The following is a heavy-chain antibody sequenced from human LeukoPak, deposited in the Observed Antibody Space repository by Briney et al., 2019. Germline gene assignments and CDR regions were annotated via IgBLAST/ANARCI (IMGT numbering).Heavy chain of an antibody. D-gene: IGHD5-18*01. V-gene: IGHV4-59*08. Sequence: SETLSLTCTVSGGSISSYYWSWIRQPPGKGLEWIGYIYYSGSTNYNPSLKSRVTISVDTSKNQFSLKLSSVTAADTAVYHCARLTAMVRHFDYWGQGTLVTVSS. CDR2: IYYSGST. CDR3: ARLTAMVRHFDY. J-gene: IGHJ4*02. CDR1: GGSISSYY.